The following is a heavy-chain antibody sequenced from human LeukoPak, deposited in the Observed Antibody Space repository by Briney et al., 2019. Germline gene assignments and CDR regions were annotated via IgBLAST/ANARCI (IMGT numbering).Heavy chain of an antibody. Sequence: GGSLRLSCAASGFTFSSYDMHWVRQTTGKGLEWVSGIGTAGATYYPGSVRGRFTISRENAKNSLYLQMNNLRAGDTAVYYCAKDRPPRITMIYGMDVWGQGTTVTVSS. D-gene: IGHD3-22*01. CDR3: AKDRPPRITMIYGMDV. CDR2: IGTAGAT. CDR1: GFTFSSYD. J-gene: IGHJ6*02. V-gene: IGHV3-13*01.